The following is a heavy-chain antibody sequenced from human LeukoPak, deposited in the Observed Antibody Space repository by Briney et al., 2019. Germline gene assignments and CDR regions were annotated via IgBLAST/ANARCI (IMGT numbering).Heavy chain of an antibody. CDR2: IRSKAYGGTT. J-gene: IGHJ4*02. CDR3: TSCSSISCYTLDFDY. D-gene: IGHD2-2*02. Sequence: GGSLRLSCTASGFTFGDYAMSWVRQAPGKGLEWVGFIRSKAYGGTTEYAASVKGRSTISRDDSKSIAYLQMNSLKTEDTAVYYCTSCSSISCYTLDFDYWGQGTLVTVSS. V-gene: IGHV3-49*04. CDR1: GFTFGDYA.